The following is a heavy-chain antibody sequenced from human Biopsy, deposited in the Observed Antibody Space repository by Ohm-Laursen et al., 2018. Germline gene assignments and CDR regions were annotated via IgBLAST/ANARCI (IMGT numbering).Heavy chain of an antibody. CDR3: ARVGAGAPSIDYFDY. CDR2: ISYSGST. CDR1: GGSIGSFF. D-gene: IGHD1-26*01. V-gene: IGHV4-59*01. Sequence: SETLSLPCTVSGGSIGSFFWSWIRQPPGKGLEWIGYISYSGSTNYNPSLRSRVTISVDRSKNQFSLELSSVTAADTAVYYCARVGAGAPSIDYFDYWGQGALVTVSS. J-gene: IGHJ4*02.